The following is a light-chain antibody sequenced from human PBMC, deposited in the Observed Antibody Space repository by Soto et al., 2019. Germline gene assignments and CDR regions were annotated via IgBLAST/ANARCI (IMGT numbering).Light chain of an antibody. CDR2: DAS. CDR1: QTMSNW. Sequence: DIQTTQSPSTLSASVGDRVTITCRASQTMSNWLAWYQQKPGRAPKLLIYDASSLESGVPSRFSGSGSGTDFTLTISCLQSEDFATYYCQQYYSYPITFGQGTRLEIK. CDR3: QQYYSYPIT. V-gene: IGKV1-5*01. J-gene: IGKJ5*01.